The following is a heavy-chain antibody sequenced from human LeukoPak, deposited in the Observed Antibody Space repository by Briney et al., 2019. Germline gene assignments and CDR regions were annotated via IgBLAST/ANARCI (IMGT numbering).Heavy chain of an antibody. Sequence: GGSLRLSCAASGFTFSSYGMHWVRQAPGKGVEWVAFIRYDGSNKYYADSVKGRFTISRDNSKNTLYLQMNSLRAEDTAVYYCAKDRGYCSSTSCILSTPWGQGTLVTVSS. CDR1: GFTFSSYG. CDR2: IRYDGSNK. CDR3: AKDRGYCSSTSCILSTP. J-gene: IGHJ5*02. D-gene: IGHD2-2*03. V-gene: IGHV3-30*02.